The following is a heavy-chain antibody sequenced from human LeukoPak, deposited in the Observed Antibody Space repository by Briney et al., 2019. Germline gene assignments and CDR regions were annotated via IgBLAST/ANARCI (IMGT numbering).Heavy chain of an antibody. CDR2: ISGSGGST. D-gene: IGHD3-10*01. V-gene: IGHV3-23*01. CDR1: GFTFSSYA. CDR3: AKDDYYGIGMDV. J-gene: IGHJ6*02. Sequence: GGSLRLSCAASGFTFSSYAMSWVRQAPGKGLEWVSAISGSGGSTYYADSVKGRFTISRGNSKNTLYLQMNSLRAEDTAVYYCAKDDYYGIGMDVWGQGTTVTVSS.